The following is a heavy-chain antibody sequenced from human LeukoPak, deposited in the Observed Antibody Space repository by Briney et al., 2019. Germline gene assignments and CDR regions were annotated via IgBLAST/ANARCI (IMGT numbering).Heavy chain of an antibody. CDR1: GFSLSTSGMC. V-gene: IGHV2-70*11. CDR3: ARDTGDYYDTYFDY. D-gene: IGHD3-22*01. J-gene: IGHJ4*02. Sequence: GPTLVKPTQTLTLTCTFSGFSLSTSGMCVSWIRQPPGKALEWLARIDWDDDKYYSTSLKTRLTISKDTSKNQVVLTMTNMDPVDTATYYCARDTGDYYDTYFDYWGQGALVTVSS. CDR2: IDWDDDK.